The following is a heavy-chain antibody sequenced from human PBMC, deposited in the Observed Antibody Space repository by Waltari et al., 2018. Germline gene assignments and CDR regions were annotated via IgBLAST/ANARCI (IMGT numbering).Heavy chain of an antibody. V-gene: IGHV1-69*14. J-gene: IGHJ6*03. Sequence: QVQLVQSGAEVKKPGSSVTVSCKASVGSFASYGISWVRQAPGQGLEWMGGLIPTVGTTNYAQKFQGRVTINADKSTSTAYMHLTSLRSEDAAVYYCAGGYYESSGFSFYYFYHMDVWGKGTTVTVSS. D-gene: IGHD3-22*01. CDR1: VGSFASYG. CDR2: LIPTVGTT. CDR3: AGGYYESSGFSFYYFYHMDV.